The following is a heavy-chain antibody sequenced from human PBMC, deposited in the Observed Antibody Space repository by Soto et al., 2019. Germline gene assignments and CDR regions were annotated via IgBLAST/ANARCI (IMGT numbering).Heavy chain of an antibody. CDR1: GFTFSDYY. D-gene: IGHD4-17*01. CDR3: ASPTVTPHYGMDV. V-gene: IGHV3-11*01. J-gene: IGHJ6*02. CDR2: ISSSGSTI. Sequence: QVQLVESGGGLVKPGGTLRLSCAASGFTFSDYYMSWIRQAPGKGLEWVSYISSSGSTIYYADSVKGRFPISRDNAKNSLYLQMNSLRGEDTAVYYCASPTVTPHYGMDVWGQGTTVTVSS.